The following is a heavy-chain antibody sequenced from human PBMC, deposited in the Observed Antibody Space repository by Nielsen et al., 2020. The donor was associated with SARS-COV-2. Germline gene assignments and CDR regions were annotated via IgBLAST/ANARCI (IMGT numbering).Heavy chain of an antibody. Sequence: GESLKISCAASGFTFSSYWMSWVRQAPGKGLEWVANIKPDGSAIDNVDSVEGRFTISRDNAKNSLFLQMNSLRVDDTAVYYCPRVLSWSGNDYWGQGTLVTVSS. CDR1: GFTFSSYW. J-gene: IGHJ4*02. CDR2: IKPDGSAI. V-gene: IGHV3-7*02. CDR3: PRVLSWSGNDY. D-gene: IGHD3-3*01.